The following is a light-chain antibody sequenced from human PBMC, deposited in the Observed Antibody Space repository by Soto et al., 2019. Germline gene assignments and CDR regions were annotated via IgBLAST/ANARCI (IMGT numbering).Light chain of an antibody. V-gene: IGKV1-5*01. Sequence: DIQMTQSPSTLSASVGDRLTITCRASQSVSRWLGWYQQKPGKAPRLLIYDASSLQSVVPSRVSGSGSETEFSITISSLQPDDVATYYWHQYNSYPYTFGQGTKLEIK. CDR1: QSVSRW. CDR2: DAS. J-gene: IGKJ2*01. CDR3: HQYNSYPYT.